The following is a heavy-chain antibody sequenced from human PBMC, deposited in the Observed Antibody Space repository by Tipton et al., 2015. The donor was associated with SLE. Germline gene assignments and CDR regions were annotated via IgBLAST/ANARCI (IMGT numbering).Heavy chain of an antibody. CDR2: ISYDGSNK. Sequence: SLRLSCAASGFTFSSYAMHWVRQAPGKGLEWVAVISYDGSNKYYADSVKGRFTIFRDNSKNTLHLQMNSLRAEDAAVYYCATGVVVPVAWDAFDIWGQGTRVTVSS. CDR1: GFTFSSYA. D-gene: IGHD2-2*01. J-gene: IGHJ3*02. V-gene: IGHV3-30*04. CDR3: ATGVVVPVAWDAFDI.